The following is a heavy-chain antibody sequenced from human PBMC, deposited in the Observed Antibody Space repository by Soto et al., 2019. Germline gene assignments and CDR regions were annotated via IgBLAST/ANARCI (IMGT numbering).Heavy chain of an antibody. CDR3: ARDRFHSIVAAGSWAL. CDR1: GFRLGNYA. V-gene: IGHV3-30*04. CDR2: IPSDATTQ. D-gene: IGHD6-13*01. Sequence: PGGSLRLSCAASGFRLGNYAMHWVRQAPGNGLEWVAVIPSDATTQAYAHSVKGRFTISRDNSKNTLSLQMNSLRPEDTAIYYCARDRFHSIVAAGSWALWGQGPLVTVSS. J-gene: IGHJ4*02.